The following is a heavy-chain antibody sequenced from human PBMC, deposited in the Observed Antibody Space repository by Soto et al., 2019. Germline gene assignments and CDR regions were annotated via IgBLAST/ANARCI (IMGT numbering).Heavy chain of an antibody. Sequence: SETLSLTCAVYGGSFSGYYWSWIRQPPGKGLEWIGEINHSGSTNYNPSLKSRVTISVDTSKNQFSLKLSSVTAADTAVYYCARGAGQLGISPYYFDYWGQGTLVTVSS. CDR3: ARGAGQLGISPYYFDY. D-gene: IGHD7-27*01. CDR1: GGSFSGYY. V-gene: IGHV4-34*01. CDR2: INHSGST. J-gene: IGHJ4*02.